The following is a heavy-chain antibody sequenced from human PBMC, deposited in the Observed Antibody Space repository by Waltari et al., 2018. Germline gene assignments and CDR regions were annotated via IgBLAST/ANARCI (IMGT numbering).Heavy chain of an antibody. CDR3: TRGRDGYNGIDY. CDR1: GFGFTDCS. CDR2: ISNSGGTK. J-gene: IGHJ4*02. Sequence: QGQLVGSGGGLVKPGVTLRLSGAASGFGFTDCSSSWTRQAPGKGLEWVSYISNSGGTKYYAESVKGRFXISRDNAMNSLDLQMNSLRAEDTAVYYCTRGRDGYNGIDYWGQGTLVTXSS. D-gene: IGHD5-12*01. V-gene: IGHV3-11*04.